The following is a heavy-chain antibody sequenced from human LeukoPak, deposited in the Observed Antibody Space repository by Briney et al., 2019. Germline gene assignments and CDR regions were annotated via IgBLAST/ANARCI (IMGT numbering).Heavy chain of an antibody. J-gene: IGHJ6*02. V-gene: IGHV3-30-3*01. CDR1: GLTFSSYA. Sequence: GGSLRLSCAASGLTFSSYAMHWVRQAPGKGLEWVAVISYDGSNKYYADSVKGRFTISRDNSKNTLYLQMNSLRAEDTAVYYCARGRVLRYFDWLLPLGLGDMDVWGQGTTVTVSS. CDR2: ISYDGSNK. CDR3: ARGRVLRYFDWLLPLGLGDMDV. D-gene: IGHD3-9*01.